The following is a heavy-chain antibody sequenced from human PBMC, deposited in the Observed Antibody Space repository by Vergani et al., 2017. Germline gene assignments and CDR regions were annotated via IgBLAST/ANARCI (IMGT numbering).Heavy chain of an antibody. CDR1: GFTFSSYA. Sequence: EVQLLESGGGLVQPGGSLRLSCAASGFTFSSYAMSWVRQAPGKGLEWVSAISGRGGSTYYADSVKGRFTISRDNPKNTLYLQMNSLRAEDTAVYYCAKSASYYDSSGYYYFDYWGQGTLVTVSS. D-gene: IGHD3-22*01. V-gene: IGHV3-23*01. CDR3: AKSASYYDSSGYYYFDY. J-gene: IGHJ4*02. CDR2: ISGRGGST.